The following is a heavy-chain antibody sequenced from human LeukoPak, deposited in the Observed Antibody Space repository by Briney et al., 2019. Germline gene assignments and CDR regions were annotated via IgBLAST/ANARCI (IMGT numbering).Heavy chain of an antibody. CDR2: ISSISSTI. Sequence: LSLTCTVSGGSISSSSYYWGWIRQAPGKGLEWVSSISSISSTIYYADSVKGRFTISRDNAKNSLYLQMNSLRPEDTAVYYCARCGDGLPCDFDYWGQGTLVTVSS. D-gene: IGHD3-10*01. CDR1: GGSISSSSYY. J-gene: IGHJ4*02. CDR3: ARCGDGLPCDFDY. V-gene: IGHV3-11*04.